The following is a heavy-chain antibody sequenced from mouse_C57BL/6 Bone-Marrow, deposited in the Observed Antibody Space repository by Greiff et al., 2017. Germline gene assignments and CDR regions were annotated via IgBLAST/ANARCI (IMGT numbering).Heavy chain of an antibody. D-gene: IGHD1-1*01. CDR2: IDPSDSET. CDR1: GYTFTSYW. Sequence: QVQLLQPGAELVRPGASVKLSCKASGYTFTSYWMHWVKQRPIQGLEWIGNIDPSDSETHYNQKFKDKATLTVDKSSSTAYMQLSSLTSEDSAVYYGARGVLRLYYYAMDYWGQGTTVTVSS. CDR3: ARGVLRLYYYAMDY. V-gene: IGHV1-52*01. J-gene: IGHJ4*01.